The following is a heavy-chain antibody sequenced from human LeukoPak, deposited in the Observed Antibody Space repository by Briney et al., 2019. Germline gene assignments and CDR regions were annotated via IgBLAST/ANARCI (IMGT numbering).Heavy chain of an antibody. CDR1: GGTFSSYA. V-gene: IGHV1-46*01. Sequence: ASVKVSCKASGGTFSSYAISWVRQAPGQGLEWMGIVNPSGGSTNYAQNFQGRVTMTRDTSTSTVYMELSSLRSDDMAVYYCARVRDGYNDAYDIWGQGTMVTISS. D-gene: IGHD5-24*01. CDR3: ARVRDGYNDAYDI. J-gene: IGHJ3*02. CDR2: VNPSGGST.